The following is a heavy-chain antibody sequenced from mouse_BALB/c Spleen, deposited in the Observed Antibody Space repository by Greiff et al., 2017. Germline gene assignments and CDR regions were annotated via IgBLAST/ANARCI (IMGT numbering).Heavy chain of an antibody. Sequence: QVQLQQSGPGLVQPSQSLSITCTVSGFSLTSYGVHWVRQSPGKGLEWLGVIWSGGSTDYNAAFISRLSISKDNSKSQVFFKMNSLQANDTAIYYCARGTLVFAYWGQGTLVTVSA. CDR1: GFSLTSYG. CDR2: IWSGGST. CDR3: ARGTLVFAY. J-gene: IGHJ3*01. V-gene: IGHV2-2*02. D-gene: IGHD3-3*01.